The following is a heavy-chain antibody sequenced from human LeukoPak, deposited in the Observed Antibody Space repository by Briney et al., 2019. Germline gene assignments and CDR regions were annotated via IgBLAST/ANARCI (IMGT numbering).Heavy chain of an antibody. D-gene: IGHD5-12*01. V-gene: IGHV4-59*01. Sequence: SETLSLTCTVSGGSISSYYWSWIRPPPGKGLEWIVYIYYGGSTYYNPSLKSRVTISVHTSKNQFSLKLSSVTAADTAVYYCARLSGYDWESFYDYWGQGTLVTVSS. CDR1: GGSISSYY. CDR2: IYYGGST. CDR3: ARLSGYDWESFYDY. J-gene: IGHJ4*02.